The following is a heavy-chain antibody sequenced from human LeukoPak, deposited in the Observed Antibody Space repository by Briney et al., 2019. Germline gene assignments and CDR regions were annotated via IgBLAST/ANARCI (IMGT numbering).Heavy chain of an antibody. CDR3: AREYDYVWGSYRRMGGYYFDY. Sequence: SETLSLTCAVYGGSFSGYYWSWTRQPPGKGLEWIGEINHSGSTNYNPSLKSRVTISVDTSKNQFSLKLSSVTAADTAVYYCAREYDYVWGSYRRMGGYYFDYWGQGTLVTVSS. CDR2: INHSGST. CDR1: GGSFSGYY. V-gene: IGHV4-34*01. D-gene: IGHD3-16*02. J-gene: IGHJ4*02.